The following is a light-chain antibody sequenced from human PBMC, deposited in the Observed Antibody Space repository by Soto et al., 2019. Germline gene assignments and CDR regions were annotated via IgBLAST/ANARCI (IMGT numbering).Light chain of an antibody. J-gene: IGLJ3*02. CDR3: CSFAGGGATWV. V-gene: IGLV2-23*01. Sequence: QAVVTQPASVSGSPGQSITISCTGTNSDVGSYKFVSWYQQHPGKVPKLIIYEATKRPSGLSNRFSGSKSGNTASLTISGLQAEDEADYYCCSFAGGGATWVFGGGTRVTVL. CDR1: NSDVGSYKF. CDR2: EAT.